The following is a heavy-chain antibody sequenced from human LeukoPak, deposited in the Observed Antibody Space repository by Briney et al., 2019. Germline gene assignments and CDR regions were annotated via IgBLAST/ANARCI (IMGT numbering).Heavy chain of an antibody. D-gene: IGHD6-13*01. CDR1: GGSISSSSYY. V-gene: IGHV4-39*07. Sequence: SSETLSLTCTVSGGSISSSSYYWGWIRQPPGKGLEWIGSIYYSGSTYYNPSLKSRVTISVDTSKNQFSLKLSSVTAADTAVYYCARVIAAAGNTDYYYYMDVWGKGTTVTVSS. CDR3: ARVIAAAGNTDYYYYMDV. J-gene: IGHJ6*03. CDR2: IYYSGST.